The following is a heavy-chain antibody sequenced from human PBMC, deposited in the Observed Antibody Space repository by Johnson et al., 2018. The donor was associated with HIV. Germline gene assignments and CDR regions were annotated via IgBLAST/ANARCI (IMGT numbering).Heavy chain of an antibody. CDR3: AREVETGGDTGALDM. CDR1: GFTFSSYA. Sequence: VQLVESGGGVVQPGRSLRLSCAASGFTFSSYAMHWVRQAPGKGLEWVANIKQDGSEKFYVDSVKGLFTVSRDNAKNSLYLQMNSRRLEDTAVYFCAREVETGGDTGALDMWGQGTMVTVSS. CDR2: IKQDGSEK. J-gene: IGHJ3*02. V-gene: IGHV3-7*01. D-gene: IGHD1-26*01.